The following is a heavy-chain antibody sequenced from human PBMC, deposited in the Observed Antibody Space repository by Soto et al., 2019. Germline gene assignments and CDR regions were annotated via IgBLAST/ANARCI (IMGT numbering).Heavy chain of an antibody. D-gene: IGHD5-12*01. CDR3: ARGLYSGWHYFDY. V-gene: IGHV3-30*14. Sequence: GGSLRLSCAASGFTFNSYAMHWVRQAPGKGLEWVAVISYDGSSKYYADSEKGRFTISRDNSKNTLYLQMNSLRAEDTAVYYCARGLYSGWHYFDYWGQGTLVTVSS. J-gene: IGHJ4*02. CDR1: GFTFNSYA. CDR2: ISYDGSSK.